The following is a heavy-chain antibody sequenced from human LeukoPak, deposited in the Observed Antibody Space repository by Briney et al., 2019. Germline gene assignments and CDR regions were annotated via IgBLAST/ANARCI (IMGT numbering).Heavy chain of an antibody. V-gene: IGHV4-59*08. CDR3: ARLGFCRGDNCLDDY. Sequence: PSETLSLTCTVPGGSISPHYWSWIRQPPGKGLEYVGYIYYTGGTNYNPSLRSRATVSVDASKNQFSLKLSSVTATDTAVYYCARLGFCRGDNCLDDYWGQGTLVTVSS. CDR2: IYYTGGT. J-gene: IGHJ4*02. D-gene: IGHD2-15*01. CDR1: GGSISPHY.